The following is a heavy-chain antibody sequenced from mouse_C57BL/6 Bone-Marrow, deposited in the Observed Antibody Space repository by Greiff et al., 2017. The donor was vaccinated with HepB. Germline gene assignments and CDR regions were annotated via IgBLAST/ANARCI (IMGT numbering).Heavy chain of an antibody. Sequence: SGAELVRPGASVKLSCTASGFNIKDDYMHWVKQRPEQGLEWIGWIDPENGDTEYASKFQGKATITADTSSNTAYLQLSSLTSEDTAVYYCTTLFFSSPYYFDYWGQGTTLTVSS. J-gene: IGHJ2*01. CDR2: IDPENGDT. CDR3: TTLFFSSPYYFDY. V-gene: IGHV14-4*01. D-gene: IGHD1-3*01. CDR1: GFNIKDDY.